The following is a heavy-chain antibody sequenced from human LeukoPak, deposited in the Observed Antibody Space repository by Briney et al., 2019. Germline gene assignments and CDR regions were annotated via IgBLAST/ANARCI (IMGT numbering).Heavy chain of an antibody. J-gene: IGHJ4*02. V-gene: IGHV4-59*08. CDR1: GGSISNYY. CDR2: IYYTGNT. Sequence: SETLSLTCTVSGGSISNYYWSWFRQSPGKGLEWIGYIYYTGNTNYNPSLESRVIISVDTSKNQFSLKLSSVTAADTAVYYCARHECGGSCYPEDYWGQGTLVTVSS. CDR3: ARHECGGSCYPEDY. D-gene: IGHD2-15*01.